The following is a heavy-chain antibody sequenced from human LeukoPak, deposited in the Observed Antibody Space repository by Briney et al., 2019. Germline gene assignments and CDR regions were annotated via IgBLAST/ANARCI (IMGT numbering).Heavy chain of an antibody. CDR1: GFTFSSYG. CDR3: ARNYDYGDYVTNNYFDY. J-gene: IGHJ4*02. V-gene: IGHV3-33*08. CDR2: MWYYGSNK. D-gene: IGHD4-17*01. Sequence: GRPLRLSCAASGFTFSSYGMHWLHEAPGKGLEGVADMWYYGSNKYYADSVKRRFTISRDNSKNPLYLQMNSLRAEDTAVYYCARNYDYGDYVTNNYFDYWGQGTLVTVSS.